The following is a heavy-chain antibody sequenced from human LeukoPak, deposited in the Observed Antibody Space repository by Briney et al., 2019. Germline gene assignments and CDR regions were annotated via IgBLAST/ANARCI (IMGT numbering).Heavy chain of an antibody. J-gene: IGHJ4*02. CDR3: ARVPPRYCSGGSCYHFDS. CDR1: YYGCTSCR. D-gene: IGHD2-15*01. V-gene: IGHV1-18*01. Sequence: TSENFSGKSSYYGCTSCRNSGVRQAPGQALKRKGWSSAYNGNTNYAQKLQGIVTMTTDTSTSTDYMELRSLRSDDTAVYYCARVPPRYCSGGSCYHFDSWGQGTLVTVSS. CDR2: SSAYNGNT.